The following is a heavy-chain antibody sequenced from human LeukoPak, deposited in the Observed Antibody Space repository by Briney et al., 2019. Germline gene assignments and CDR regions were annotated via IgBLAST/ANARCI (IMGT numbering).Heavy chain of an antibody. J-gene: IGHJ4*02. D-gene: IGHD3-9*01. V-gene: IGHV3-23*01. Sequence: PGGSLRLSCATSGFTFSTYVMSWVRQAPGKGLEWVSGISDSDDNTYYAASVKGRFTISRDNSKNTLYLQMNSLRAEDTAVYFCAKGSGYDTDFDYWGQGTLVTVSS. CDR1: GFTFSTYV. CDR3: AKGSGYDTDFDY. CDR2: ISDSDDNT.